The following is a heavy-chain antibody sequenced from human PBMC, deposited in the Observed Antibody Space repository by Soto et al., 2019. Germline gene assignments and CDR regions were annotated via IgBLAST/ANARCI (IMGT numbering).Heavy chain of an antibody. D-gene: IGHD2-15*01. CDR3: AVVSPTASIDY. Sequence: PXATLSLTCAVSGYSISSGYYWGCIRQPPGKGLEWIGSIYHSGSTYYNPSLKSRVTISVDTSKNQFSLKLSSVTAADTAVYYCAVVSPTASIDYWGQGTLVTVSS. V-gene: IGHV4-38-2*01. CDR1: GYSISSGYY. CDR2: IYHSGST. J-gene: IGHJ4*02.